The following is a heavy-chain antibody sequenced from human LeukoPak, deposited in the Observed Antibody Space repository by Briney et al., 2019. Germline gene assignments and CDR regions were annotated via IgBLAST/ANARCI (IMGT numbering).Heavy chain of an antibody. J-gene: IGHJ3*02. CDR1: GGSISSYY. V-gene: IGHV4-34*01. D-gene: IGHD6-13*01. CDR2: INHSGST. Sequence: IPSETLSLTCTVSGGSISSYYWSWIRQPPGKGLEWIGEINHSGSTNYNPSLKSRVTISVDTSKNQFSLKLSSVTAADTAVYYCARGYSFSSWLKGDAFDIWGQGTMVTVSS. CDR3: ARGYSFSSWLKGDAFDI.